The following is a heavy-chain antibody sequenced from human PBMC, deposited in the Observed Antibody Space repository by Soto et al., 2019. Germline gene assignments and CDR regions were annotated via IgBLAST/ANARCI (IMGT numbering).Heavy chain of an antibody. CDR1: GFTFNTFG. D-gene: IGHD2-2*01. J-gene: IGHJ4*02. V-gene: IGHV3-33*01. Sequence: QVQLVESGGGVVQPGRSLRLSCAASGFTFNTFGMHWVRQAPGKGLEWVAVIWYDGSNKYYADSVKGRFTISRDNSKNTLYLQMNSLRAEDTAVYYCAREGYCSSTSCFFDYWGQGTLVTVSS. CDR2: IWYDGSNK. CDR3: AREGYCSSTSCFFDY.